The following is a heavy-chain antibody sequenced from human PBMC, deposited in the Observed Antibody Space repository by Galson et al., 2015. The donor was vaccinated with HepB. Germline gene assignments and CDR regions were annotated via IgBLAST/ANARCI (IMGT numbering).Heavy chain of an antibody. Sequence: SLRLSCAASGLTFSNYTMNWVRQAPGKGLEWLSYISSTGSTIYYADSVKGRFTISRDNAKKSLFLQMNSLRDEDTAIYYCARVRFVAAKYWYFDLWGRGTLVTVSS. J-gene: IGHJ2*01. CDR2: ISSTGSTI. CDR1: GLTFSNYT. V-gene: IGHV3-48*02. D-gene: IGHD6-25*01. CDR3: ARVRFVAAKYWYFDL.